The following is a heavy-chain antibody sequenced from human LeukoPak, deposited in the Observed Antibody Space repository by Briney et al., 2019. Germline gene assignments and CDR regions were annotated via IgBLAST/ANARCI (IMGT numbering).Heavy chain of an antibody. CDR2: IYSDGNT. J-gene: IGHJ4*02. CDR1: GGSFSGYY. CDR3: ASSKGGSGTIDY. Sequence: ETLSLTCAVYGGSFSGYYWSWIRQPPGKGLEWVSVIYSDGNTYYADSVKGRFTISRDNSKNTLHLQMNSLRAEDTAVYYCASSKGGSGTIDYWGQGTLVTVSS. D-gene: IGHD1-26*01. V-gene: IGHV3-53*01.